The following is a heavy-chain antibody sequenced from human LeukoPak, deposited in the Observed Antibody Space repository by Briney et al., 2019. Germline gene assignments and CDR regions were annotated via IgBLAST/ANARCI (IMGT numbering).Heavy chain of an antibody. J-gene: IGHJ4*02. CDR3: AFRGGLWFGELLSLFDY. CDR2: ISGSGGST. CDR1: GFTFSSYG. D-gene: IGHD3-10*01. V-gene: IGHV3-23*01. Sequence: GGSLRLSCAASGFTFSSYGMSWVRQAPGKGLEWVSAISGSGGSTYYADSVKGRFTISRDNSKNTLYLQMNSLRAEDTAVYYCAFRGGLWFGELLSLFDYWGQGTLVTVSS.